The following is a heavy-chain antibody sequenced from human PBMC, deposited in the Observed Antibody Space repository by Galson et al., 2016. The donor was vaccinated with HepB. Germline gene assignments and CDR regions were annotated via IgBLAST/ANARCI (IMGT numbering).Heavy chain of an antibody. CDR3: AGWTVYDANDYGLLGGQDGFDT. Sequence: QSGAEVKKPGESLKISCKGSGYIFSNYWVGWLRQMPGKGLEWMGIIHPRDSDTRYSPSFKGQVTIPADKSISTASLQWSSLKASDTAMYYGAGWTVYDANDYGLLGGQDGFDTWGQGTMVTVSS. J-gene: IGHJ3*02. D-gene: IGHD4/OR15-4a*01. V-gene: IGHV5-51*01. CDR2: IHPRDSDT. CDR1: GYIFSNYW.